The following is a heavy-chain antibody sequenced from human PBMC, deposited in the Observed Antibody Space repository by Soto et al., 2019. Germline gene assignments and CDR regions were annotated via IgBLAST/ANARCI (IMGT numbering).Heavy chain of an antibody. V-gene: IGHV3-30*18. CDR2: ISYDGNNK. CDR3: AKSVYNWNDGFFDY. D-gene: IGHD1-1*01. CDR1: GFTFSGYG. J-gene: IGHJ4*02. Sequence: PGGSLRLSCAASGFTFSGYGMHWVRQAPGKGLEWVAVISYDGNNKYYADSVKGRFTISRDNSKNTLYLQMNSLRAEDTAVYYCAKSVYNWNDGFFDYWGQGTLVTVSS.